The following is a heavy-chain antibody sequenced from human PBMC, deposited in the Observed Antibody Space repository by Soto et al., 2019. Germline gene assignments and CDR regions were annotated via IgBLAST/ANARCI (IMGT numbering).Heavy chain of an antibody. Sequence: SETLSLTCTVSGGSISSYYWSWIRQPPGKGLEWIGYIYYSGSTNYNPSLKSRVTISVDTSKNQFSLKLSSVTAADTAVYYCARSSKGVAFDIWCQGTMVTVS. CDR2: IYYSGST. CDR1: GGSISSYY. V-gene: IGHV4-59*01. J-gene: IGHJ3*02. CDR3: ARSSKGVAFDI.